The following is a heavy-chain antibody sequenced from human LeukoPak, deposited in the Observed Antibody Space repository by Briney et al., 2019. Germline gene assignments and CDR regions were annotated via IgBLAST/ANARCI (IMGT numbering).Heavy chain of an antibody. CDR2: LDGDGSTT. Sequence: PGGSLRLSCAASGFTFSTHLMHWDRQAPGKGLVWVSRLDGDGSTTSYADSVKGRFTISRDTAKSTLFLQMNSLRVEDTAVYFCARGADWGSNAFDIWGQGTMVTVSS. V-gene: IGHV3-74*01. CDR3: ARGADWGSNAFDI. J-gene: IGHJ3*02. D-gene: IGHD7-27*01. CDR1: GFTFSTHL.